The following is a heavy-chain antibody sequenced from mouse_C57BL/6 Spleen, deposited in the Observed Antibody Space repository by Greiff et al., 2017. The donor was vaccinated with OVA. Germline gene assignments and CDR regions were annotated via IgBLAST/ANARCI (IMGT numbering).Heavy chain of an antibody. D-gene: IGHD1-1*01. V-gene: IGHV14-1*01. J-gene: IGHJ2*01. CDR2: IDPEDGDT. CDR1: GFTFTDYY. Sequence: EVQLQQSGAELVKPGASVKLSCTASGFTFTDYYMHWVKQRPEQGLEWIGRIDPEDGDTNYAPKFQGKATLTADTSSSTAYLQLSSLTSEDAAVYYCARSVASRVWYLDYWGKGTTLTVSS. CDR3: ARSVASRVWYLDY.